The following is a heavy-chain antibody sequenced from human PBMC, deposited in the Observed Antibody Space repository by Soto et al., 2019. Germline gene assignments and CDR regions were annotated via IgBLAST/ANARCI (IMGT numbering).Heavy chain of an antibody. D-gene: IGHD2-2*01. CDR1: GFTFSSSA. Sequence: GGSLRLSCATSGFTFSSSAMHWVRQAPGKGLEYVSSISSDGSNKYYADSVKGRFTISRDNSKNTLYLQMNSLRAEDTAVYYCARDLCISTSCQEYSIYYYYYGMDVWGQGTTVTVSS. J-gene: IGHJ6*02. V-gene: IGHV3-64*04. CDR3: ARDLCISTSCQEYSIYYYYYGMDV. CDR2: ISSDGSNK.